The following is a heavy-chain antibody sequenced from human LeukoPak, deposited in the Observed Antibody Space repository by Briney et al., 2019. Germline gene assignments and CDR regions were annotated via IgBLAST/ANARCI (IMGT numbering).Heavy chain of an antibody. Sequence: SETLSLTCAVYGGSSSGYYWSWLRQPPGKGLEWLGEINHSGSTNYNPSLKSRVTISVDTSKNQFSLKLSSVTAADTAVYYCARGNSGYYGSGSICDYWGQGTLVTVSS. J-gene: IGHJ4*02. V-gene: IGHV4-34*01. CDR1: GGSSSGYY. D-gene: IGHD3-10*01. CDR3: ARGNSGYYGSGSICDY. CDR2: INHSGST.